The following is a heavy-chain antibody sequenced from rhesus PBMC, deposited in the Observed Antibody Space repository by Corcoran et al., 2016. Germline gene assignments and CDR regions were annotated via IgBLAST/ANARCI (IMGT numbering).Heavy chain of an antibody. CDR3: ARDRKYSNPFDY. CDR1: GGSISGSYY. CDR2: IYGKRAST. J-gene: IGHJ4*01. D-gene: IGHD4-23*01. Sequence: QVQLQQWGEGLVKPSETLSLPCAVYGGSISGSYYWSCIRPPQGKGLEWIVYIYGKRASTNYNPSLKNRVTISKDTSKNQFSLKLSSVTAADTAVYYCARDRKYSNPFDYWGQGVLVTVSS. V-gene: IGHV4-73*01.